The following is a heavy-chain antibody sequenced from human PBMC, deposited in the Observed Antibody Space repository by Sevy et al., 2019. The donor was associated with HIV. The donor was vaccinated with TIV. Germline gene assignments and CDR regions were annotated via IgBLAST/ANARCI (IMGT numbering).Heavy chain of an antibody. Sequence: GSLRLSCAASGFTFSSYAMSWVRQAPGKGLEWVSAISGSGGSTYYADSVKGRFTISRDNSKNTLYLQMNSLRAEDTAVYYCAKEIDDYGDLRDYYYGMDFWGQGTTVTVSS. V-gene: IGHV3-23*01. CDR2: ISGSGGST. D-gene: IGHD4-17*01. CDR3: AKEIDDYGDLRDYYYGMDF. CDR1: GFTFSSYA. J-gene: IGHJ6*02.